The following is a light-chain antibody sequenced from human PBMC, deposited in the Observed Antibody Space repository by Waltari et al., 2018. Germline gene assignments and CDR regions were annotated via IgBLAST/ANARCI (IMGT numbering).Light chain of an antibody. CDR3: QQYYRSRT. CDR2: WAS. J-gene: IGKJ1*01. Sequence: DIVMTQSPDSLAVSLGERATIDCKSSQSGFYRSDHQNYLAWYQHKPGQPPKLLFYWASTRESGVPDRFSASGSGTDFTLTINNLQAEDVAVYYCQQYYRSRTFGQGTKVEIK. V-gene: IGKV4-1*01. CDR1: QSGFYRSDHQNY.